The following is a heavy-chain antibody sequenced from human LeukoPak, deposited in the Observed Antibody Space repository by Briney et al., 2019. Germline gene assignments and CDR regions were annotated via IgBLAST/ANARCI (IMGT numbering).Heavy chain of an antibody. V-gene: IGHV3-15*07. J-gene: IGHJ4*02. D-gene: IGHD3-22*01. CDR3: STTYYYDSSEGY. CDR2: IKSKTDGGTT. Sequence: GGSLRLSCAASGFTFSSYWMNWARQAPGKGLEWVGRIKSKTDGGTTDYAAPVKGRFTISRDDSKNTLYLQMNSLKTEDTAVYYCSTTYYYDSSEGYWGQGTLVTVSS. CDR1: GFTFSSYW.